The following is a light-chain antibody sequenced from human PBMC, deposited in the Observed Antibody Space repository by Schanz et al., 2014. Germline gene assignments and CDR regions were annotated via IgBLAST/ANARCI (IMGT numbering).Light chain of an antibody. V-gene: IGLV2-8*01. CDR3: SSYAGSHNYV. CDR1: SSDVGSFNL. Sequence: QSALIQPPSVSGSPGQSVTISCTGTSSDVGSFNLVSWYQQHPGKAPQLMIYEGSKRPSGVPDRFSGSKSGNTASLTISGLQAEDEADFYCSSYAGSHNYVFGTGTKLTVL. J-gene: IGLJ1*01. CDR2: EGS.